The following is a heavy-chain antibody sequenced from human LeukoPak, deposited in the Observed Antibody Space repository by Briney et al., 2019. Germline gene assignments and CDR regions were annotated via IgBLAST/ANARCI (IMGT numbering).Heavy chain of an antibody. CDR1: GFTFSDYY. D-gene: IGHD6-19*01. J-gene: IGHJ6*02. V-gene: IGHV3-11*06. CDR3: ARDYRSGWYEYNYYYGMDV. CDR2: ISSSSSYT. Sequence: GGSLRLSCAASGFTFSDYYMSWIRQAPGKGLEWVSYISSSSSYTNYADSVKGRFTISRGNAKNSLYLQMNSLRAEDTAVYYRARDYRSGWYEYNYYYGMDVWGQGTTVTVSS.